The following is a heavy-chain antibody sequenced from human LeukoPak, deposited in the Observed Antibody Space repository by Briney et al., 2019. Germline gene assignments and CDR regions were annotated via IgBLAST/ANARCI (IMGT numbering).Heavy chain of an antibody. CDR3: ARGLDGSGSYYKDDY. Sequence: KPSETLSLTCTVSGGSISSYYWSWIRQPPGKGLEWIGYIYYSGSTNYNPSLKSRVTISVDTSKNQLSLKLSSVTAADTAVYYCARGLDGSGSYYKDDYWGQGTLVTVSS. J-gene: IGHJ4*02. V-gene: IGHV4-59*12. CDR2: IYYSGST. D-gene: IGHD3-10*01. CDR1: GGSISSYY.